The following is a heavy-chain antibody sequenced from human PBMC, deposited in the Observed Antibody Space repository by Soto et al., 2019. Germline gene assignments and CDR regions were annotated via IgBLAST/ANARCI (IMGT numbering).Heavy chain of an antibody. D-gene: IGHD2-8*01. CDR1: GYSFAGYW. CDR3: ARQICDSDKGTNLQYYFDS. V-gene: IGHV5-10-1*01. J-gene: IGHJ4*02. CDR2: IDPSDSQT. Sequence: SGESLKISCKGSGYSFAGYWITWVRQKPGKGLEWMGRIDPSDSQTYYSPSFRGHVTISATKSITTVFLQWSSLRASDTAMYYCARQICDSDKGTNLQYYFDSWGQGNPVTVSS.